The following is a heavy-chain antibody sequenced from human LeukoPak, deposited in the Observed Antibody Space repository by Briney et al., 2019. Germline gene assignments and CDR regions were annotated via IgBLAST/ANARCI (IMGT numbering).Heavy chain of an antibody. CDR2: IWDDGSNK. CDR1: GFTFSSYG. V-gene: IGHV3-33*01. D-gene: IGHD2-15*01. CDR3: ARDKGGYCSGGSCYPGDFDY. J-gene: IGHJ4*02. Sequence: GGSLRLSCAASGFTFSSYGMHWVRQAPGKGLEWVAVIWDDGSNKYYADSVKGRFTISRDNSKNTLYLQMNSLRAEDTAVYYCARDKGGYCSGGSCYPGDFDYWGQGTLVTVSS.